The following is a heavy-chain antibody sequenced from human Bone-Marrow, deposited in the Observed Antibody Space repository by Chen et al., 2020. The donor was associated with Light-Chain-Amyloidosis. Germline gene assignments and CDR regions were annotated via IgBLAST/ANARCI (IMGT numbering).Heavy chain of an antibody. J-gene: IGHJ5*02. CDR1: GFTFSSYW. CDR2: IKQDGSGK. D-gene: IGHD2-15*01. CDR3: ARVRSHIVVVVADLGLNWFDP. V-gene: IGHV3-7*01. Sequence: EVQLVESGGGLVQPGGSLRLSCAASGFTFSSYWMSWVRQAPGKGLEWVANIKQDGSGKYYVDSVKGRFTISRDNAKNSLYLQMNSLRAEDTAVYYCARVRSHIVVVVADLGLNWFDPWGQGTLVTVSS.